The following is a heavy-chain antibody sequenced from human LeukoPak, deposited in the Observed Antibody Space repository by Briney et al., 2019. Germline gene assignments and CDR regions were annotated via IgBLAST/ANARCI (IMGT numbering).Heavy chain of an antibody. J-gene: IGHJ6*02. CDR2: IIPIFGTA. D-gene: IGHD5-12*01. Sequence: SVKVSCKASGCTFSSYAISWVRQAPGQGLEWMGGIIPIFGTANYAQKFQGRVTITADESTSTAYMELSSLRSEDTAVYYCARGGYSGYVDYYYYGMDVWGQGTTVTVSS. CDR3: ARGGYSGYVDYYYYGMDV. CDR1: GCTFSSYA. V-gene: IGHV1-69*01.